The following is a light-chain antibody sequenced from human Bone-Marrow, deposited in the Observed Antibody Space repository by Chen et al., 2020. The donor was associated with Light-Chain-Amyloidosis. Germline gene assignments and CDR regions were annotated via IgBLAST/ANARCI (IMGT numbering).Light chain of an antibody. CDR2: LAS. CDR3: QQYYSTPYT. J-gene: IGKJ2*01. Sequence: DIVMTQSPDSLAVALGERATINCKSSESLLYRSNNKNYLGWYQQKPGQSPKMLMYLASTRDSVVPDRFSGSGSGTDFTLTISSLQAEDVSVYYCQQYYSTPYTFGQGTKLEIQ. CDR1: ESLLYRSNNKNY. V-gene: IGKV4-1*01.